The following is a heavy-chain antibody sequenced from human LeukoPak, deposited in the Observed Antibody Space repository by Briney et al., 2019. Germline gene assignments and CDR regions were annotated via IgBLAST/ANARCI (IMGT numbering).Heavy chain of an antibody. CDR3: ARGSDILTGYSADY. CDR2: IYYSGST. D-gene: IGHD3-9*01. Sequence: SETLSLTCTVSGGSISSGGYYWSWIRQHPGKGLEWIGYIYYSGSTYYNPSLKSRVTISVDTSKNQFSLKLSSVTAADTAVYYCARGSDILTGYSADYWGQGTLVTVSS. V-gene: IGHV4-31*03. J-gene: IGHJ4*02. CDR1: GGSISSGGYY.